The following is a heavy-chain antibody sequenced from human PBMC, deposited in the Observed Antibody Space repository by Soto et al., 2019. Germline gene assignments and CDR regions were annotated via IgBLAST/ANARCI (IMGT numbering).Heavy chain of an antibody. J-gene: IGHJ3*02. D-gene: IGHD3-22*01. CDR1: GYTFTNYG. CDR2: ISAYNGNT. CDR3: ATPITMIGFRGAFDI. Sequence: ASVKVSCKASGYTFTNYGITWVRQAPGQGLEWMGWISAYNGNTHYTQRLQGRVTMTTDTSTSTAYMELRGLRSDDTAVYYCATPITMIGFRGAFDIWGQGTMVTVSS. V-gene: IGHV1-18*01.